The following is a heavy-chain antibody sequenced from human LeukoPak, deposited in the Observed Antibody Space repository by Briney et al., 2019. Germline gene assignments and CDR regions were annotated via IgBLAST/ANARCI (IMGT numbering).Heavy chain of an antibody. CDR2: IIPIFGTA. CDR3: ARYGDYGDYDY. J-gene: IGHJ4*02. CDR1: GGTFSRYA. D-gene: IGHD4-17*01. V-gene: IGHV1-69*05. Sequence: ASVKVSCKASGGTFSRYAISWVRQAPGQGLEWMGGIIPIFGTANYAQKFQGRVTITTDESTSTAYMELSSLRSEDTAVYYCARYGDYGDYDYWGQGTLVTVSS.